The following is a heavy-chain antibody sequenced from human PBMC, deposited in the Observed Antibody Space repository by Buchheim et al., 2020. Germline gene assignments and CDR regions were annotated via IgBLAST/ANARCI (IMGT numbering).Heavy chain of an antibody. V-gene: IGHV1-2*02. Sequence: QVQLVQSGAEVKKPGASVKVSCKASGYTFTCYYMHWVRQAPGQGLEWMGWINPNSGGTNYAQKIQGRVTMTRDTSISTAYMELSRLRSDDTAVYYCARGSGDWLSSHYYYGMDVWGQGTT. CDR2: INPNSGGT. J-gene: IGHJ6*02. CDR1: GYTFTCYY. D-gene: IGHD3/OR15-3a*01. CDR3: ARGSGDWLSSHYYYGMDV.